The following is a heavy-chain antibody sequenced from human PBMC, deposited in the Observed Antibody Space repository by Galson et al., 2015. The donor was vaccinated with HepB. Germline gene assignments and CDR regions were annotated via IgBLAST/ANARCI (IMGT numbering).Heavy chain of an antibody. J-gene: IGHJ4*02. CDR2: INPSGGST. V-gene: IGHV1-46*01. CDR1: GYTFTSYY. CDR3: AKGRGPSSSSFFFDY. D-gene: IGHD6-6*01. Sequence: SVKVSCKASGYTFTSYYMHWVRQAPGQGLEWMGIINPSGGSTSYAQKFQGRVTMTRDTSTSTVYMELSSLRAEDTAVYYCAKGRGPSSSSFFFDYWGQGTLVTVSS.